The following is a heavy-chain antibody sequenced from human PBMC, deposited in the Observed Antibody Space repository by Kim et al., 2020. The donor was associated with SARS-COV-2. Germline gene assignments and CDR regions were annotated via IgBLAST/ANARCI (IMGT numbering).Heavy chain of an antibody. D-gene: IGHD6-6*01. J-gene: IGHJ4*02. Sequence: YAPPGKGRFTSSRDDAKNTLFLQMNSLQTEDTAVYYCTTGSIFRSTGAEDDWGQGTLVTVSS. CDR3: TTGSIFRSTGAEDD. V-gene: IGHV3-15*01.